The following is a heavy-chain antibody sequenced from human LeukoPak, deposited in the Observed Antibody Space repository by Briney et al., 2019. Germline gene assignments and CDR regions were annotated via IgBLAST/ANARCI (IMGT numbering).Heavy chain of an antibody. CDR1: GGSISSYY. CDR3: ARSYSRSSPYFDY. J-gene: IGHJ4*02. V-gene: IGHV4-59*01. D-gene: IGHD6-6*01. CDR2: IYYSGTT. Sequence: SETLSLTCTVSGGSISSYYWSWIRQPPGKGLEWIGYIYYSGTTNHNPSLQSRVTISVDTSKNQFSLKLTSVTAADTAVYYCARSYSRSSPYFDYWGQGSLVTVSS.